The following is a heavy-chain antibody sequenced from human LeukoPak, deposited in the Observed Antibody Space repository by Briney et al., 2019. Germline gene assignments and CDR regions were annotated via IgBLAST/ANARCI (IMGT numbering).Heavy chain of an antibody. CDR2: ISGSGGST. CDR1: GFTFSTYA. Sequence: GGSLRLSCAASGFTFSTYAMSWVRQAPGKGLEWVSAISGSGGSTYYADSVKGRFTISRDNSKNTLYLQMNSLRAEDTAVYYCAKAHHGDYFFYFDYWGQGTLVTVSS. J-gene: IGHJ4*02. D-gene: IGHD4-17*01. CDR3: AKAHHGDYFFYFDY. V-gene: IGHV3-23*01.